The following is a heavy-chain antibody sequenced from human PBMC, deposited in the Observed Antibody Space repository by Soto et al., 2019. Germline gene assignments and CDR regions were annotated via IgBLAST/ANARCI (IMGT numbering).Heavy chain of an antibody. J-gene: IGHJ4*02. Sequence: EVQLLESGGGLVQPGGSLRLSCAASGFTFSSCAMSWVRQTPGKGLAWVSGISGSGGSTYYADSVKGRFTISRDNSKDTLFLQMNSLRAGDTAVYYCTKRPSAGLWFGEDYFDYWGQGSLVTVSS. CDR2: ISGSGGST. CDR1: GFTFSSCA. V-gene: IGHV3-23*01. D-gene: IGHD3-10*01. CDR3: TKRPSAGLWFGEDYFDY.